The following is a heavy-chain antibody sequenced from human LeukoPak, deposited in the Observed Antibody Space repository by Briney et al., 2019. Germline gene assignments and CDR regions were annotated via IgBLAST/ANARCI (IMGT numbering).Heavy chain of an antibody. Sequence: SETLSLSCTVSGGSISSSYWNWIRQPPGKGLEWIGYVYYSGGTNYNPSLQSRVTISIDTSKNQFSLSLRSVTAADTAVYYCARDSLYVTNFFDPWGQGTLDTVSS. CDR1: GGSISSSY. J-gene: IGHJ5*02. D-gene: IGHD2-8*01. V-gene: IGHV4-59*01. CDR3: ARDSLYVTNFFDP. CDR2: VYYSGGT.